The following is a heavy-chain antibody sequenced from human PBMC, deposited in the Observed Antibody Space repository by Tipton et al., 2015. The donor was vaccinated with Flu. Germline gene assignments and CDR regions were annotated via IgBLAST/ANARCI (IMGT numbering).Heavy chain of an antibody. D-gene: IGHD3-22*01. CDR2: IYTSGST. Sequence: TLSLTCTVSGGSISSGSYYWSWIRQPAGKGLEWIGRIYTSGSTSYNPSLKSRVTISVDTSKNQFSLKLSSVTAADTAVYYCAREGFDSSGYRAGDAFDIWGQRTMVTVSS. CDR1: GGSISSGSYY. V-gene: IGHV4-61*02. CDR3: AREGFDSSGYRAGDAFDI. J-gene: IGHJ3*02.